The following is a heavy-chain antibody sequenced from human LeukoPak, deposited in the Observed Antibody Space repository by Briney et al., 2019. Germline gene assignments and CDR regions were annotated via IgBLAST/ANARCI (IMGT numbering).Heavy chain of an antibody. D-gene: IGHD3-22*01. CDR1: GFTFSDYY. CDR2: ISSSGSTI. V-gene: IGHV3-11*04. CDR3: ARMNHRITMIVVVLGSMDV. J-gene: IGHJ6*03. Sequence: PGGSLRLSCAASGFTFSDYYMSWIRQAPGKGLEWVSYISSSGSTIYYADSVKGRFTISRDNAKNSLYLQMNSLRAEDMAVYYCARMNHRITMIVVVLGSMDVWGKGITVTVSS.